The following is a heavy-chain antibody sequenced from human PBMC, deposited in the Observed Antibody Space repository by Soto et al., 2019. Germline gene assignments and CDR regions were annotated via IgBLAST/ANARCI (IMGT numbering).Heavy chain of an antibody. V-gene: IGHV4-34*01. J-gene: IGHJ6*02. Sequence: SETLSLTCAVYGGSFSGYYWSWIRQPPGKGLEWIGEINHSGSTNYNPSLKSRVTISVDTSKNQFSLKLSSVTAADTAVYYCAREGSFSSGYYYKGGYYYGMDVWGQGTTVTVSS. CDR3: AREGSFSSGYYYKGGYYYGMDV. D-gene: IGHD3-22*01. CDR1: GGSFSGYY. CDR2: INHSGST.